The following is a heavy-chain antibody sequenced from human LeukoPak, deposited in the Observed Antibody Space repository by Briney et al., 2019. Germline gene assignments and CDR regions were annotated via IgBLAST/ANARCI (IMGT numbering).Heavy chain of an antibody. V-gene: IGHV3-66*01. J-gene: IGHJ5*02. CDR2: IYSGGST. Sequence: GGSLRLSCAASGFTVSSNYMSWVRQAPGKGLEWVSVIYSGGSTYYADSVKGRFTISRDNSKNTLYLQMNSLRAEDTAVYYCAGDSSGWNNWFDPWGQGTLVTVSS. D-gene: IGHD6-19*01. CDR3: AGDSSGWNNWFDP. CDR1: GFTVSSNY.